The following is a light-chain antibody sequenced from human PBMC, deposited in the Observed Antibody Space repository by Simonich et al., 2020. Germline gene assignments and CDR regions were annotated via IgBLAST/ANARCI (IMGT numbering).Light chain of an antibody. V-gene: IGLV2-8*01. CDR1: SSDVGGYNY. Sequence: QSALTQPPSASGSPGQSVTISCTGTSSDVGGYNYVSWYQQHPGKAPKLMIYEVRQRPSGVPVRFSGSKSGTTASLTVSGLQAEDEADYYCSSYTSSSTVVFGGGTKLTVL. J-gene: IGLJ2*01. CDR3: SSYTSSSTVV. CDR2: EVR.